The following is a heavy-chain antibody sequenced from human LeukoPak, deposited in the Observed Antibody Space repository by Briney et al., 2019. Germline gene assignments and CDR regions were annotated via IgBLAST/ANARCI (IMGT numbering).Heavy chain of an antibody. V-gene: IGHV1-2*06. J-gene: IGHJ6*03. CDR3: ARSSGYDYYMDV. Sequence: ASVKVSCKASGYTFTGYYMHWVRQAPGQGLEWMGRINPNSGGTNYAQKFQGRVTMTRDTSISTADMELSRLRSDDTAVYYCARSSGYDYYMDVWGEGTTVTVSS. CDR2: INPNSGGT. D-gene: IGHD3-22*01. CDR1: GYTFTGYY.